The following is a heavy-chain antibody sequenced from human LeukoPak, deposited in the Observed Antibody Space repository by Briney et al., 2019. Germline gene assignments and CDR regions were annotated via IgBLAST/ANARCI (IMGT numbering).Heavy chain of an antibody. CDR2: ISSSDSTM. CDR3: ARGVGYCGGDCYQDALDI. Sequence: GGSLRLSCAASGFTFSSYWMNWVRQAPGKGLEWVSYISSSDSTMYYADSVKGRFTISRDNAKNSLYLEMNSLRVEDTAIYYCARGVGYCGGDCYQDALDIWGQGTMVTVSS. CDR1: GFTFSSYW. V-gene: IGHV3-48*04. D-gene: IGHD2-21*02. J-gene: IGHJ3*02.